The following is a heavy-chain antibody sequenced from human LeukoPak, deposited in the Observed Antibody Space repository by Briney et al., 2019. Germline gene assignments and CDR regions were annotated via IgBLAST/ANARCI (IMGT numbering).Heavy chain of an antibody. V-gene: IGHV3-23*01. D-gene: IGHD6-13*01. CDR3: AKAIHTQQLVPISYYYMDV. Sequence: GGSLRLSCAASGFTFSSYAMSWVRQAPGKGLEWVSAISGSGGSTYYADSVKGRFTISRDNSKNTLYLQMNGPRAEDTAVYYCAKAIHTQQLVPISYYYMDVWGKGTTVTVSS. CDR1: GFTFSSYA. J-gene: IGHJ6*03. CDR2: ISGSGGST.